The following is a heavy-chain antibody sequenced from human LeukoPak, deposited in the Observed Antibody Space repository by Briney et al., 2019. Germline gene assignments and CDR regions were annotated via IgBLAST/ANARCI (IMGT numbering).Heavy chain of an antibody. CDR3: VEQLADFDY. CDR1: GGTFSSYA. D-gene: IGHD6-13*01. J-gene: IGHJ4*02. Sequence: SLKVSCKASGGTFSSYAISWVRQAPGQGLEWMGGIIPIFGTANYAQKFQGRVTITADESTSTAYMELSSLRSEDTAVHYCVEQLADFDYWGQGTLVTVSS. V-gene: IGHV1-69*13. CDR2: IIPIFGTA.